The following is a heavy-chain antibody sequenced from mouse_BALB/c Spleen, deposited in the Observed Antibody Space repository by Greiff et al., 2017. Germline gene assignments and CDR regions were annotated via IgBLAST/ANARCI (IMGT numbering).Heavy chain of an antibody. Sequence: VHVKQSGAELVKPGASVKLSCTASGFNIKDTYMHWVKQRPEQGLEWIGRIDPANGNTKYDPKFQGKATITADTSSNTAYLQLSSLTSEDTAVYYCAREGYDGAWFAYWGQGTLVTVSA. D-gene: IGHD2-14*01. CDR1: GFNIKDTY. CDR3: AREGYDGAWFAY. J-gene: IGHJ3*01. CDR2: IDPANGNT. V-gene: IGHV14-3*02.